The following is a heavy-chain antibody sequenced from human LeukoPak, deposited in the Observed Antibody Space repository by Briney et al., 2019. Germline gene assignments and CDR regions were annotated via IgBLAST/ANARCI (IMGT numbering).Heavy chain of an antibody. D-gene: IGHD6-13*01. J-gene: IGHJ4*02. CDR2: IYYSGST. CDR3: ARLHSSSWYYHY. CDR1: GGSISSYY. Sequence: SETLSLTCTVSGGSISSYYWSWIRQPPGKGLEWIGSIYYSGSTYYNPSLKSRVTISVDTSKNQFSLKLSSVTAADTAVYYCARLHSSSWYYHYWGQGTLVTVSS. V-gene: IGHV4-39*01.